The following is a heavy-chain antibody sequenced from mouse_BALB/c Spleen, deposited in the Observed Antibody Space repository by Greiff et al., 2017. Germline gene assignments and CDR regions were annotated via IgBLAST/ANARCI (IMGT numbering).Heavy chain of an antibody. V-gene: IGHV1-39*01. D-gene: IGHD2-12*01. CDR2: INPYYGST. J-gene: IGHJ4*01. CDR3: ARSYYKGMDY. CDR1: GYSFTDYI. Sequence: VQLKQTGPELVKPGASVKISCKASGYSFTDYIMLWVKQSHGKSLEWIGNINPYYGSTSYNLKFKGKATLTVDKSSSTAYMQLNSLTSEDSAVYYCARSYYKGMDYWGQGTSVTVSS.